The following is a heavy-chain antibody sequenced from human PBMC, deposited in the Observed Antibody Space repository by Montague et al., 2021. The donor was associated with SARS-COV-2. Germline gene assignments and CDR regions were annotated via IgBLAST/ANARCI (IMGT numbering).Heavy chain of an antibody. CDR1: GESISTDNW. Sequence: SETLSLTCVVSGESISTDNWWSWGRLPQGKGLERVGVIHHTGSTKYKSSMKSRVSMSVDKTWQQSPLRLTSVTAADAASHYSARRGSGRSDLAYWGQGTLVTVSS. CDR2: IHHTGST. J-gene: IGHJ4*02. D-gene: IGHD1-26*01. CDR3: ARRGSGRSDLAY. V-gene: IGHV4-4*02.